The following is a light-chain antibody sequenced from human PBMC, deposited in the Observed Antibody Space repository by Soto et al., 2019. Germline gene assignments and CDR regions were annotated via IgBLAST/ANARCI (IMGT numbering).Light chain of an antibody. CDR3: GTWDSSLNVWV. J-gene: IGLJ3*02. Sequence: QSVLTQPPSVSAAPGQTVTISCSGSGSNVGHESISWYQSLPGTAPKLLIYDNYKRPSGIPDRFSGSKSGTSATLGISGLQTGDEADYYCGTWDSSLNVWVFGGGTKLTVL. CDR1: GSNVGHES. V-gene: IGLV1-51*01. CDR2: DNY.